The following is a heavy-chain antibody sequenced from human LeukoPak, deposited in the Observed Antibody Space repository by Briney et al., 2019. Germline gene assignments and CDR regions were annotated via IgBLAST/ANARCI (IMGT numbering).Heavy chain of an antibody. J-gene: IGHJ4*02. V-gene: IGHV3-7*01. CDR3: ASHHAYRYDY. D-gene: IGHD5-18*01. CDR2: IKEDGRQT. CDR1: GLTVSSYW. Sequence: GGSLTLSCAASGLTVSSYWMSWVRQAPGKGLEWVAHIKEDGRQTYYLGSVKGRFTLSSDNAKSSLYLQMNSLRAADTAVYYCASHHAYRYDYWGQGALVTVSS.